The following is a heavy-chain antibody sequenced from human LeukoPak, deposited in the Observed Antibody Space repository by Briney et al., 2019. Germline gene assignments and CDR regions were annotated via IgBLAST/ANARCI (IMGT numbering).Heavy chain of an antibody. Sequence: GSSVKVSCKASRGTFSSYVISWVRQAPGQGLEWMGGIIPIFGTANYAQKFQGRVTITTDESTSTAYMELSSLRSEDTAVYYCASRPYYYDSNGYYGDDAFDIWGQGTMVTVSS. V-gene: IGHV1-69*05. CDR1: RGTFSSYV. D-gene: IGHD3-22*01. CDR2: IIPIFGTA. CDR3: ASRPYYYDSNGYYGDDAFDI. J-gene: IGHJ3*02.